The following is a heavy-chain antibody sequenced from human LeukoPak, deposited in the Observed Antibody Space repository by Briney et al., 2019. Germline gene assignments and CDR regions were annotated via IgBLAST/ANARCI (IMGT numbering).Heavy chain of an antibody. J-gene: IGHJ4*02. CDR2: IWYDGSNK. CDR3: AKEGQQYSSSWYDY. Sequence: GGSLRLSCAASGFTFSSYGMHWVRPAPGKGLEWVAVIWYDGSNKYYADSVKGRFTISRDNSKNTLYLQMNSLRAEDTAVYYCAKEGQQYSSSWYDYWGQGTLVTVSS. CDR1: GFTFSSYG. V-gene: IGHV3-33*06. D-gene: IGHD6-13*01.